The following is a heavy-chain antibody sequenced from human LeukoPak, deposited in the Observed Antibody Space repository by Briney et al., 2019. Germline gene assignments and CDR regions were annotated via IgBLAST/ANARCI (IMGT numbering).Heavy chain of an antibody. Sequence: SETLSLTCTVSGASIGNFYWRWIRQTPEKGLEWMGYTHTSGASRYYPSLESRLTLSIDTSRNHLSLKLTSVTAADTAVYFGARLRSYHDFWGQGALVTVSS. CDR3: ARLRSYHDF. V-gene: IGHV4-4*09. D-gene: IGHD1-26*01. CDR1: GASIGNFY. J-gene: IGHJ4*02. CDR2: THTSGAS.